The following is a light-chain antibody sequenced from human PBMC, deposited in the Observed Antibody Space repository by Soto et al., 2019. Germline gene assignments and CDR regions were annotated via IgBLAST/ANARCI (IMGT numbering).Light chain of an antibody. Sequence: QSVVTQPPSASGTPGQRVTISCSGSSSNIGSNYVYWYQQLPGTAPKLLIYTNNERPSGVPDRFSGSKSGTSASLAISGLRSEDEADYYCAAWGDSLSGRVFGGGTKLTVL. J-gene: IGLJ3*02. CDR2: TNN. CDR3: AAWGDSLSGRV. CDR1: SSNIGSNY. V-gene: IGLV1-47*02.